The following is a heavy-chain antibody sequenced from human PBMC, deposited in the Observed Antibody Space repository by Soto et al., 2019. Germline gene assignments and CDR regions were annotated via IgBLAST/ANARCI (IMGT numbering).Heavy chain of an antibody. CDR2: VYYSGIT. CDR1: GGSISSGDYY. Sequence: QVQLQESGPGLVRPSQTLSLTCTVSGGSISSGDYYWSWIRQHPGRGLEWIGYVYYSGITFYNPSLKSRLTISVDTYKNQFYLRLGSVTAADTAVYYCARAMFSRTWYPGDWGQGTLVTVSS. CDR3: ARAMFSRTWYPGD. D-gene: IGHD6-13*01. J-gene: IGHJ4*02. V-gene: IGHV4-31*03.